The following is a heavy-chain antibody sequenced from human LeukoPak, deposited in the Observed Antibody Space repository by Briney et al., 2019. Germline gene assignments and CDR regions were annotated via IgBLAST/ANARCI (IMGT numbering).Heavy chain of an antibody. CDR2: MYYSGST. Sequence: SETLSLTCTVSGGSISSGSHYWGWIRQPPGKGLEWITSMYYSGSTYYSPSLKSRVSISVDTSKNQFSLKLTSVTAADTAVYYCVRQIVATRDFDYWGQGTLVTVSS. CDR3: VRQIVATRDFDY. D-gene: IGHD5-12*01. CDR1: GGSISSGSHY. J-gene: IGHJ4*02. V-gene: IGHV4-39*01.